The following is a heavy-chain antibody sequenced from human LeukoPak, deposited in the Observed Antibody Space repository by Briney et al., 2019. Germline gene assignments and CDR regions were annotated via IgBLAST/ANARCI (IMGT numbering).Heavy chain of an antibody. CDR2: ISYDGSNK. Sequence: GGSLRLSCAASGFTFSSYAMHWVRQAPGKGLEWVAAISYDGSNKYYADSVKGRFTISRDNSKNTLYLQMNSLRAEDTAVYYCARVMRYYYDSSGPDAFDIWGQGTMVTVSS. CDR1: GFTFSSYA. D-gene: IGHD3-22*01. J-gene: IGHJ3*02. CDR3: ARVMRYYYDSSGPDAFDI. V-gene: IGHV3-30-3*01.